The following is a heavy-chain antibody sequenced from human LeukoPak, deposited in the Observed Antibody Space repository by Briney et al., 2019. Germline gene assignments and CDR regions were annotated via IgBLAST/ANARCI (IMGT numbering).Heavy chain of an antibody. D-gene: IGHD3-10*01. CDR3: TTDAPGGLFDF. J-gene: IGHJ4*02. V-gene: IGHV3-15*01. Sequence: GGSLRLSCAASGFTFSDAWMSWVRQAPGKGLEWVGRIKSKTDGGTTDYAAPVKGRFRISRDDSKNTLYLQMNSLETEDTAVYYCTTDAPGGLFDFWGQGTLVTVSS. CDR2: IKSKTDGGTT. CDR1: GFTFSDAW.